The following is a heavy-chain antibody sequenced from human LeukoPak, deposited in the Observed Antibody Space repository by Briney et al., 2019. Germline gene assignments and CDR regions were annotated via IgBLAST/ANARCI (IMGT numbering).Heavy chain of an antibody. CDR3: ARDWRRGYSYGFTTSGFDY. D-gene: IGHD5-18*01. CDR2: IYSGGST. V-gene: IGHV3-53*01. J-gene: IGHJ4*02. CDR1: GFTVSSNY. Sequence: GGSLRLSCAASGFTVSSNYMSWVRQAPGKGLEWVSVIYSGGSTYYADSVKGRFTISRDNAKNSLYLQMNSLRAEDTAVYYCARDWRRGYSYGFTTSGFDYWGQGTLVTVSS.